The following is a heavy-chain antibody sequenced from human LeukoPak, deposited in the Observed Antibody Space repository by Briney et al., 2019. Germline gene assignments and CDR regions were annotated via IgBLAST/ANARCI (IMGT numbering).Heavy chain of an antibody. V-gene: IGHV3-9*01. CDR3: AKGHSSSWYRGMDV. J-gene: IGHJ6*02. CDR2: INWNGVSI. CDR1: GFTFNDYA. Sequence: GGSLRLSCAASGFTFNDYAMHWVRQAPGKGLEWVSGINWNGVSIDYATSVKGRFTISRDNAKNSLYLQMNSLRAEDTALYYCAKGHSSSWYRGMDVWGQGTTVTVSS. D-gene: IGHD6-13*01.